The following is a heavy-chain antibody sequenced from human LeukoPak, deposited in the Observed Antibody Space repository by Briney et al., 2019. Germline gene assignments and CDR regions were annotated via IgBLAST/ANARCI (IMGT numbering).Heavy chain of an antibody. CDR1: GYTFTGYY. Sequence: ASVKVSCKASGYTFTGYYMHWVRQAPGQGLEWMGWIDPNSGGTNYAQKFQGRVTMTRDTSISTAYMELTRLRSDDTAVYYCARDNGDYWFDYWGQGTLVTVSS. CDR2: IDPNSGGT. V-gene: IGHV1-2*02. D-gene: IGHD4-17*01. CDR3: ARDNGDYWFDY. J-gene: IGHJ4*02.